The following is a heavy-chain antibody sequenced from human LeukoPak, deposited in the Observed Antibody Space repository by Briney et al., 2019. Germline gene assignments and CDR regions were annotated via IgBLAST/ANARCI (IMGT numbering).Heavy chain of an antibody. V-gene: IGHV3-30-3*01. CDR1: GFIFSGHV. Sequence: GGSLRLSCAGSGFIFSGHVMHWVRQAPGKGLEWVSLISYDGSNKDYADSVKGRFTISRDNSKNTLYLQMNGLRAEDTAVYYCARRYNDFWSGSQFVSWGQGTLVIVSS. D-gene: IGHD3-3*01. CDR3: ARRYNDFWSGSQFVS. CDR2: ISYDGSNK. J-gene: IGHJ4*02.